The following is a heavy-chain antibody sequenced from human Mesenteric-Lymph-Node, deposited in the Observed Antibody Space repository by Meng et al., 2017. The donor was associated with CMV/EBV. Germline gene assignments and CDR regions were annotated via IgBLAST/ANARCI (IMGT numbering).Heavy chain of an antibody. CDR3: AKVETAMVSNFDY. V-gene: IGHV3-23*01. D-gene: IGHD5-18*01. CDR2: ISGSGGST. Sequence: GESLKISCAASGFTFSSYAMSWVRQAPGKGLEWVSAISGSGGSTYYADSVKGRFTITRDNAKNTLYLQMSSLRAEDTAVYYCAKVETAMVSNFDYWGQGTLVTVSS. CDR1: GFTFSSYA. J-gene: IGHJ4*02.